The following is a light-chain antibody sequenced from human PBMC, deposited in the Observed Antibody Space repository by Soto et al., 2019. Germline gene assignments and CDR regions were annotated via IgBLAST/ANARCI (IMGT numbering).Light chain of an antibody. J-gene: IGLJ3*02. CDR3: SSYTSSSTWV. CDR2: EVS. V-gene: IGLV2-14*01. CDR1: SSDVGGYNY. Sequence: QSALTQPASVSGSPGQSITISCTGTSSDVGGYNYVSWYQQHPGKAPKLMIYEVSNRPSGVSNRFSGSKSGNTASLTISGLKAEDEDDYYCSSYTSSSTWVFGGGTKLTVL.